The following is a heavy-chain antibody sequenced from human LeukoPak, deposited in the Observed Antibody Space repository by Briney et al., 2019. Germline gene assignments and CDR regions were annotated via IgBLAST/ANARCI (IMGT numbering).Heavy chain of an antibody. CDR2: IFYSGTP. CDR1: GGSISSSNYY. CDR3: ARLVGHLPSPGYMGFDI. V-gene: IGHV4-39*01. Sequence: SETLSHTCTVSGGSISSSNYYWAWIRQPPGRALEWIGGIFYSGTPYHNPSLKSRVTMFVDTSKNQFSLRLISVTAADTAVYYCARLVGHLPSPGYMGFDIWGQGTMVTVSS. J-gene: IGHJ3*02. D-gene: IGHD1-1*01.